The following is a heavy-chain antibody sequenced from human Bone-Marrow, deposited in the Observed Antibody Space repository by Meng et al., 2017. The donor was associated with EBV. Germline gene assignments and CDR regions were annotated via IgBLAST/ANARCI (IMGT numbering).Heavy chain of an antibody. CDR2: MNHNSGNT. J-gene: IGHJ4*02. V-gene: IGHV1-8*01. CDR3: ARGRLARRYGGNGY. Sequence: QEQLGQPGADGKKPGVSVKVSRKRSGYTFTSYEINWVRQATGQGLEWMGWMNHNSGNTGYAQKFQGRVTMTRNTSISTAYMELSSLRSEDTAVYYCARGRLARRYGGNGYWGQGTLVTVSS. CDR1: GYTFTSYE. D-gene: IGHD4-23*01.